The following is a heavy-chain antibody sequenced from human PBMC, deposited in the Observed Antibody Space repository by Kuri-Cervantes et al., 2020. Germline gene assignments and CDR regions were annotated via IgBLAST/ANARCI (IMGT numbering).Heavy chain of an antibody. CDR1: GYSFTSYW. V-gene: IGHV5-51*01. J-gene: IGHJ5*02. CDR2: IYPGDSDT. CDR3: ARHNWYSDCSRTSCYLGEFDP. D-gene: IGHD2-2*01. Sequence: NVSCKRSGYSFTSYWIGWVRPMPGKGLEWMGIIYPGDSDTRYRPSFQGQVTISADKAISTAHLQWSSLKASDTAMYYRARHNWYSDCSRTSCYLGEFDPWGQGTLVTVSS.